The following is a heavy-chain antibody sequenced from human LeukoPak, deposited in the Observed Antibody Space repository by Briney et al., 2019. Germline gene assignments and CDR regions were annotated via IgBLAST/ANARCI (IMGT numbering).Heavy chain of an antibody. CDR1: GGSISSGDYY. CDR2: IYYSGST. D-gene: IGHD6-13*01. Sequence: NASETLSLTCTVSGGSISSGDYYWRWIRQPPGKGLEWIGYIYYSGSTYYHPPLKSRVTISVDTSKNQFSLKLSSVTAADTAVYYCARGRAAAGMALDYWGQGTLVTVSS. J-gene: IGHJ4*02. V-gene: IGHV4-30-4*01. CDR3: ARGRAAAGMALDY.